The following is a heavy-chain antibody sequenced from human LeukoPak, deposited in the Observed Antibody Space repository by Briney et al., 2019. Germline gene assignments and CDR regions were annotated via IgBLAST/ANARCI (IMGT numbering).Heavy chain of an antibody. CDR3: ANGGVADTGNHD. J-gene: IGHJ4*02. Sequence: PGGSLSLSFAGSGFTFANYAMSWVRQAPGKGLEWVSSISGGSASTFYADSVEGRFTISRDNSKNTLYLQMNSLRAEDTAVYYCANGGVADTGNHDWGQGTLVSVSS. CDR1: GFTFANYA. V-gene: IGHV3-23*01. CDR2: ISGGSAST. D-gene: IGHD2-15*01.